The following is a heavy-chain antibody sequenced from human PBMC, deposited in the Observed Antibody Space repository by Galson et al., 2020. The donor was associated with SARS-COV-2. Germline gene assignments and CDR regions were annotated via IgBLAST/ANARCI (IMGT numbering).Heavy chain of an antibody. J-gene: IGHJ4*02. CDR1: GFTVSSNY. D-gene: IGHD7-27*01. V-gene: IGHV3-53*01. CDR2: IYSGGTT. CDR3: ARDPPDGNRGNFDY. Sequence: GGSLRLSCAASGFTVSSNYMSWVRQAPGKGLECVSVIYSGGTTYYADSVKGRFIISRDNAKNTLYLQMNSLRAEDTAVYYCARDPPDGNRGNFDYWGQGTLVTVSS.